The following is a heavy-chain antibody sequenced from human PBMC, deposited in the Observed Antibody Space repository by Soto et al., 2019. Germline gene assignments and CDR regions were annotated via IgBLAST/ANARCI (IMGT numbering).Heavy chain of an antibody. J-gene: IGHJ6*03. V-gene: IGHV3-30*18. CDR2: ISYDGSNK. CDR3: AKGPKPYGSGSYGYMDV. D-gene: IGHD3-10*01. CDR1: GFTFSSYG. Sequence: GGSLRLSCAASGFTFSSYGMHWVRQAPGKGLEWVAVISYDGSNKYYADSVKGRFTISRDNSKNTLYLQMNSLRAEDTAVYYCAKGPKPYGSGSYGYMDVWGKGTTVTVSS.